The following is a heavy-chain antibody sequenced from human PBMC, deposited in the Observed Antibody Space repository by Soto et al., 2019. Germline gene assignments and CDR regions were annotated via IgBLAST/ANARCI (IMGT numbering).Heavy chain of an antibody. CDR3: ARDSVLGAAPLLGSWFHP. CDR2: ISSSGSTI. V-gene: IGHV3-48*03. D-gene: IGHD2-15*01. Sequence: PGGSLRLSCAASGFTFSSYEMNWVRQAPGKGLEWVSYISSSGSTIYYADSVKGRFTISRDNAKNSLYLQMNSLRAEDTAVYYCARDSVLGAAPLLGSWFHPWGPGTLVTVSS. J-gene: IGHJ5*02. CDR1: GFTFSSYE.